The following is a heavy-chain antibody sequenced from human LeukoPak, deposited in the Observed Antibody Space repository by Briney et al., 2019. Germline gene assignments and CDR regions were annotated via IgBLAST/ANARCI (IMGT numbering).Heavy chain of an antibody. Sequence: ASVKVSCKASGYTFTNYDINWVRQATGQGLEWMGYKNPNSGSSAYAQKFQGRVTITTDASISTAYMEVGGLRSEDTALYYCTREGLDYWGQGTLVTVSS. V-gene: IGHV1-8*01. CDR3: TREGLDY. J-gene: IGHJ4*02. CDR1: GYTFTNYD. CDR2: KNPNSGSS.